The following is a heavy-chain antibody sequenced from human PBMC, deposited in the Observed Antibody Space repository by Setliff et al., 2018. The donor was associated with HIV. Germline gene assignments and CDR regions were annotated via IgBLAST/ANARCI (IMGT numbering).Heavy chain of an antibody. CDR1: GGSISSYY. D-gene: IGHD6-19*01. J-gene: IGHJ4*01. Sequence: SETLSLTCTVSGGSISSYYWSWIRQPAGKGLEWIGHIYTSGSTSYNPSLKSRVTMSVDTSKNQFSLKLRSVTAADTAVYYCASETVSGTIDYWGQGTLVTVSS. CDR2: IYTSGST. V-gene: IGHV4-4*07. CDR3: ASETVSGTIDY.